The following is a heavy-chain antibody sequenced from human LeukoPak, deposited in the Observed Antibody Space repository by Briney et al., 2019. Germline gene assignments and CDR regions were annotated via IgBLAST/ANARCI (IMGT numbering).Heavy chain of an antibody. V-gene: IGHV3-7*01. CDR2: IKPDGSEK. J-gene: IGHJ4*02. CDR1: GFTFSDYW. Sequence: PGGSLRLSCAASGFTFSDYWMTWVRQAPGKGLEWVTNIKPDGSEKYYVDSVKGRFTISRDNAKKSLYLQMNSLRAEDTALYYCARDTVGATDYWGQGTLVTVSS. D-gene: IGHD1-26*01. CDR3: ARDTVGATDY.